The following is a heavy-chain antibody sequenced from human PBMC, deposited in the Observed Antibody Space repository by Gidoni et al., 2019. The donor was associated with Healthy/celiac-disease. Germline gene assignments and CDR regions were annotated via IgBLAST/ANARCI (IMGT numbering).Heavy chain of an antibody. CDR3: TTETMSKAARGRDF. Sequence: EVQLVESGGGLVKPGGSLRLSCPASGSTFSNAWMNWVRQAPGKGLGWVGRIKSKTDGGTTDYAAPVKGRFTISRDDSKNTLYLQMNSLKTEDTAVYYCTTETMSKAARGRDFWGQGTLVTVSS. V-gene: IGHV3-15*07. J-gene: IGHJ4*02. D-gene: IGHD6-6*01. CDR1: GSTFSNAW. CDR2: IKSKTDGGTT.